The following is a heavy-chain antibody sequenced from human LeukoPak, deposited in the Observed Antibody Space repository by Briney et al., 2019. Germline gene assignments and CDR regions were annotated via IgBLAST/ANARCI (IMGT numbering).Heavy chain of an antibody. Sequence: GGSLRLSCAASGFTFSSFGMHWVRKAPGKGLEWVAFIWFDGSDKHYADSVKGRFTISRDNSKNNLYLQMNSLRAEDTAVYFCAKRDHYGSGSGYYCMDVWGKGTTVSVSS. J-gene: IGHJ6*03. CDR2: IWFDGSDK. CDR1: GFTFSSFG. CDR3: AKRDHYGSGSGYYCMDV. D-gene: IGHD3-10*01. V-gene: IGHV3-30*02.